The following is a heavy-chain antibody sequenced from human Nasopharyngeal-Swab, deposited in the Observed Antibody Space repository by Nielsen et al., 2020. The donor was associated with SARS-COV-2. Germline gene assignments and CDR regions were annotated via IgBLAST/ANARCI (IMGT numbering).Heavy chain of an antibody. CDR2: IYYSGST. D-gene: IGHD6-6*01. Sequence: WIRQPLGKGLEWIGYIYYSGSTNYNPSLKSRVTISVDTSKNQFSLKLSSVTAADTAVYYCARGRGVAARRDYYYYGMDVWGQGTTVTVSS. CDR3: ARGRGVAARRDYYYYGMDV. V-gene: IGHV4-59*01. J-gene: IGHJ6*02.